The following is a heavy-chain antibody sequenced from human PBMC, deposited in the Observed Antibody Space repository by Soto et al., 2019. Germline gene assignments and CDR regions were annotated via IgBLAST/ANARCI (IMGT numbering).Heavy chain of an antibody. CDR1: GVPFNSYG. CDR2: INPASQLR. V-gene: IGHV1-69*09. J-gene: IGHJ4*02. Sequence: QVVFRQSGTEVKRPGSSVKGSCKASGVPFNSYGFAWVRQAPGRGLEWVGRINPASQLRNYEPSLQGRVTINADTSTTTAYIEVSGLTSAYTAVYYCARMKFARLDHWGPGTLVTVSS. CDR3: ARMKFARLDH.